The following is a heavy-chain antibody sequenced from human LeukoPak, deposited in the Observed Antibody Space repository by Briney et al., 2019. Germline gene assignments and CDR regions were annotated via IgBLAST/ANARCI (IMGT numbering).Heavy chain of an antibody. Sequence: SETLSLTCTVSGGSISSYYWSWIRQPPGKGLEWIGEIYSSGRTNYNPSLKSRITISVDTSKNQFSLKLSSVTAADTAVYYCARHRSVTPSFDFWGQGILVTVSS. CDR1: GGSISSYY. CDR2: IYSSGRT. CDR3: ARHRSVTPSFDF. V-gene: IGHV4-59*08. D-gene: IGHD3-3*01. J-gene: IGHJ4*02.